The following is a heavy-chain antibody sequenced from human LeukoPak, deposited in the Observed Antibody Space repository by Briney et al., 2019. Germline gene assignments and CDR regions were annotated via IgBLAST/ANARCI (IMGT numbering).Heavy chain of an antibody. CDR1: GGSISSYY. V-gene: IGHV4-59*01. J-gene: IGHJ4*02. CDR2: IYYSGST. Sequence: PSETLSLTCTVSGGSISSYYWSWIRQPPGKGLEWIGYIYYSGSTNYNPSLQSRVTISVDTSKNQFSLKLSSVTAADTAVYYCASNLGGSSQTFDYWGQGTLVTVSS. CDR3: ASNLGGSSQTFDY. D-gene: IGHD3-16*01.